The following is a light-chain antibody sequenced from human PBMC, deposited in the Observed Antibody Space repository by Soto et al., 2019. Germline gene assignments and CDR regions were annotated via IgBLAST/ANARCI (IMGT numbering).Light chain of an antibody. J-gene: IGLJ7*01. V-gene: IGLV1-44*01. CDR2: NNI. CDR3: AAWDDSLDGHVV. CDR1: NSNIGSNT. Sequence: QSVLTQPPSASGTPGQKVTISCSGSNSNIGSNTVSWFQQLPGRAPKLLLYNNIYRPPGVPDRFSGSKSGTSVSLAISGLQSEDEADYDYAAWDDSLDGHVVFGGGTQLTVL.